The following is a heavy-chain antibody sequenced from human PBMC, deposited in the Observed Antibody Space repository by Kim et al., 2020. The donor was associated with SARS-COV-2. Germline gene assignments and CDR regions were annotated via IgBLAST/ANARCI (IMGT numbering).Heavy chain of an antibody. V-gene: IGHV4-59*08. CDR1: GGSISSYY. Sequence: SETLSLTCTVSGGSISSYYWSWIRQPPGKGLEWIGYIYYSGSTNYNPSLKSRVTISVDTSKNQFSLKLSSVTAADTAVYYCARSPYYYGSGSYYGWFDPWGQGTLVTVSS. D-gene: IGHD3-10*01. CDR3: ARSPYYYGSGSYYGWFDP. J-gene: IGHJ5*02. CDR2: IYYSGST.